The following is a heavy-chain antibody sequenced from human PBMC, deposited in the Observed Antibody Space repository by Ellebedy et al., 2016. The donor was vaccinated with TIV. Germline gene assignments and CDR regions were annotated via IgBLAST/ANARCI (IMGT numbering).Heavy chain of an antibody. Sequence: GESLKISCAASGFTFSSYWMSWVRQAPGKGLEWVASIKQDGSEKSYVDSVKGRFTVSRDNAKNSLYLQMNSLRAEDTAVYYCSSWKYWGQGALVTVSS. V-gene: IGHV3-7*01. D-gene: IGHD1-1*01. CDR2: IKQDGSEK. CDR3: SSWKY. CDR1: GFTFSSYW. J-gene: IGHJ4*02.